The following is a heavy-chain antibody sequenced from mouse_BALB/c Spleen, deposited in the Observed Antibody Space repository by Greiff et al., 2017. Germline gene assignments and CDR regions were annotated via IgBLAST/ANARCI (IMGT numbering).Heavy chain of an antibody. J-gene: IGHJ4*01. CDR1: GFSLTSYG. V-gene: IGHV2-9*02. Sequence: VQGVESGPGLVAPSQSLSITCTVSGFSLTSYGVHWVRQPPGKGLEWLGVIWAGGSTNYNSALMSRLSISKDNSKSQVFLKMNSLQTDDTAMYYCAIIRRVYAMDYWGQGTSVTVSS. CDR2: IWAGGST. CDR3: AIIRRVYAMDY. D-gene: IGHD2-12*01.